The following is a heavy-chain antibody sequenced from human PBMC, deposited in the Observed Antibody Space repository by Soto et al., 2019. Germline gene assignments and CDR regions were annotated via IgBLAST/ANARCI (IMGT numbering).Heavy chain of an antibody. CDR1: GYIFTNNW. CDR3: AGGYSSLADDAFDI. V-gene: IGHV5-51*01. Sequence: PGESLKISCKGSGYIFTNNWIGWVRQMPGKGLEWMGIIYPDDSDTRYSPSFQGQVTISADKSISTAYLQWRSLKASDTAMYYCAGGYSSLADDAFDIWGQGTMVTVSS. D-gene: IGHD5-12*01. CDR2: IYPDDSDT. J-gene: IGHJ3*02.